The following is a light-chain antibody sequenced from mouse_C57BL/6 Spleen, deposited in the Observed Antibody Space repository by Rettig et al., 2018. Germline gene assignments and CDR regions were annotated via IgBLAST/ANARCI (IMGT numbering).Light chain of an antibody. CDR1: ENIYYS. J-gene: IGKJ1*01. CDR2: NAN. CDR3: KQAYDVPRT. Sequence: DIQMTQSPASLAASVGETVTITCRASENIYYSLAWYQQKQGKSPQLLIYNANSLEDGVPSRFSGSGSGTQYSMKINSMQPEDTATYFCKQAYDVPRTFGGGTKLEIK. V-gene: IGKV12-38*01.